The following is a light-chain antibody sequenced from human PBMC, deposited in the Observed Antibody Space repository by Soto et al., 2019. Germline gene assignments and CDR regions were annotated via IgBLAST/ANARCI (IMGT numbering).Light chain of an antibody. CDR3: QQYGSSTWT. Sequence: EIVLTQSPGTLSLSPGERATLSCRASQSVTSSYLAWYQQKPGQAPRLLIYGASSRATGIPDRFSGSGSGTDFPLTNSRLGPEDFAVYYCQQYGSSTWTFGQGTKVEIK. CDR2: GAS. V-gene: IGKV3-20*01. CDR1: QSVTSSY. J-gene: IGKJ1*01.